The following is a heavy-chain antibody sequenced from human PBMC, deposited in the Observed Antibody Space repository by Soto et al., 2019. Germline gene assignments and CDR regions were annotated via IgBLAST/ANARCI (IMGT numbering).Heavy chain of an antibody. D-gene: IGHD6-13*01. CDR3: ARVSFSSRAYYYYGLDV. V-gene: IGHV4-34*01. CDR1: GGSFSGYY. J-gene: IGHJ6*02. Sequence: SETLSLTCAVYGGSFSGYYWSWIRQPPGKGLEWIGEINHSGSTNYNPSLKSRVAISVDTSKNQFSLKLSSVTAADTAVYYCARVSFSSRAYYYYGLDVWGQGTTVTFSS. CDR2: INHSGST.